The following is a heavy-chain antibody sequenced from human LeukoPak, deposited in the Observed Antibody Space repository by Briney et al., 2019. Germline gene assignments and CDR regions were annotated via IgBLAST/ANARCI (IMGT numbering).Heavy chain of an antibody. Sequence: SETLSLTCAVYGVSFSGYYWSWIRQPPGKGLEWVGEINHSGSTNYNPSLKSRVTISVDTSKNQLSLKLSSVTAADTAVYYCARAYCGGDCYSRPLWGQGTLVTVSS. J-gene: IGHJ4*02. D-gene: IGHD2-21*02. CDR3: ARAYCGGDCYSRPL. CDR2: INHSGST. V-gene: IGHV4-34*01. CDR1: GVSFSGYY.